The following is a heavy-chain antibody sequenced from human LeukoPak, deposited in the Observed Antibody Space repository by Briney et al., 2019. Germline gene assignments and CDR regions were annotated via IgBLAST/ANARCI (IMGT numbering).Heavy chain of an antibody. J-gene: IGHJ4*02. D-gene: IGHD3/OR15-3a*01. V-gene: IGHV4-34*01. CDR1: GGSFSGYY. CDR2: IHPSGST. Sequence: SETLSLTCTAYGGSFSGYYWTWIRQPPGKGLEWIGEIHPSGSTHYNPSLESRFIISLDTSKNHLSLRLSSVTAADTALYYCSRGLDSSKSGLDWGQGTLVTVSS. CDR3: SRGLDSSKSGLD.